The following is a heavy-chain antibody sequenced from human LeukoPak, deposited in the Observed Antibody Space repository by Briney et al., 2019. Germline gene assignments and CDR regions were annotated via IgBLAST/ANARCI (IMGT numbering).Heavy chain of an antibody. CDR1: GFTFSSYG. J-gene: IGHJ4*02. D-gene: IGHD3-3*01. CDR2: ISYDGSNK. Sequence: PGGSLRLSCAASGFTFSSYGMHWVRQAPGKGLEWVAVISYDGSNKYYADSVKGRFTISRDNSKNTLYLQVNSLRVEDTAVYYCAKDGIFGVVLDYFDYWGQGTLVTVSS. CDR3: AKDGIFGVVLDYFDY. V-gene: IGHV3-30*18.